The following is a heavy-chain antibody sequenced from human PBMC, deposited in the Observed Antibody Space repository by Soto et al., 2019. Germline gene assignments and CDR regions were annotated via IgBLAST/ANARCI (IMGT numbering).Heavy chain of an antibody. CDR1: GFTVSSNY. CDR3: ARDSGSGFMRYYYYGMDV. CDR2: IYSGGST. J-gene: IGHJ6*02. Sequence: GGSLRLSCAASGFTVSSNYMSWVRQAPGKGLEWVSVIYSGGSTYYADSVKGRFTISRDNSKNTLYLQMNSLRAEDTAVYYCARDSGSGFMRYYYYGMDVWGQGTTVTVSS. V-gene: IGHV3-53*01. D-gene: IGHD6-19*01.